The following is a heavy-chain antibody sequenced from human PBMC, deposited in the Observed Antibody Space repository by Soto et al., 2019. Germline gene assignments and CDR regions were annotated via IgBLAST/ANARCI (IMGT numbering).Heavy chain of an antibody. D-gene: IGHD1-1*01. J-gene: IGHJ6*02. CDR2: IKQDAGEK. CDR1: GFTFSRYW. CDR3: AIELERPPLYGMDV. V-gene: IGHV3-7*01. Sequence: GGSLRLSCAASGFTFSRYWMSWARQAPGKGPEWVANIKQDAGEKYYADSVEGRFIISRDNAKNSLYLQMNSLRAEDTAVYYCAIELERPPLYGMDVWGQGXTVTVSS.